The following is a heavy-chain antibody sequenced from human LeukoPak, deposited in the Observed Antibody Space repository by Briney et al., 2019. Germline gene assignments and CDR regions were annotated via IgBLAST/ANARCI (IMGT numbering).Heavy chain of an antibody. CDR3: AATYYYDGSGDY. J-gene: IGHJ4*02. CDR2: ISSTGSNI. V-gene: IGHV3-48*04. Sequence: GGSLRLSCVASGFTFSSYSMNWVRQAPGKGLEWVSYISSTGSNIYYADSVKGRFTISRDNAKNSLYLLMNSLRTEDTAVYYCAATYYYDGSGDYWGQGTLVTVSS. D-gene: IGHD3-22*01. CDR1: GFTFSSYS.